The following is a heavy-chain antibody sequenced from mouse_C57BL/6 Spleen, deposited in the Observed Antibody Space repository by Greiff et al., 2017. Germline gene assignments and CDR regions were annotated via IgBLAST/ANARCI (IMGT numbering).Heavy chain of an antibody. CDR1: GFTFSSYT. Sequence: EVTVVESGGGLVKPGGSLKLSCAASGFTFSSYTMSWVRQTPEKRLEWVATISGGGGNTYYPDSVKGRFTISRDNAKNTLYLQMSSLRSEDTALYYCARQSNYGYFDVWGTGTTVTVSS. CDR2: ISGGGGNT. V-gene: IGHV5-9*01. D-gene: IGHD2-5*01. CDR3: ARQSNYGYFDV. J-gene: IGHJ1*03.